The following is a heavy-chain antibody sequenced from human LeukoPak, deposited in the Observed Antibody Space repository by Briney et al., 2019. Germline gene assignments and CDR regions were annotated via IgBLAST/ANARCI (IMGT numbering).Heavy chain of an antibody. V-gene: IGHV4-39*01. J-gene: IGHJ4*02. Sequence: SETLSLTSTVSGGSISSSSHYWGWIRQPPGKGLEWIGSIYYSGSTNNNPSLKSRATMSVDTSKNRFSLKLTSVTAADTAVYFCARRVAVSKAWGYWGQGTLVTVSS. CDR1: GGSISSSSHY. CDR3: ARRVAVSKAWGY. CDR2: IYYSGST. D-gene: IGHD3-16*01.